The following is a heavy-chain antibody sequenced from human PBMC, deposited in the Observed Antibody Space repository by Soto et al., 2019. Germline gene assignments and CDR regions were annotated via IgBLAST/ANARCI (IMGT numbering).Heavy chain of an antibody. CDR3: ASPGIAVAGHCYKYDMDV. Sequence: ASVKVSCKASGYTFTGYYMNWVRQAPGHGLEWMGWINPKSGATNYAQRFQGRVTMTRDTSIRTAYYMDLNSLRSDDTAVYYCASPGIAVAGHCYKYDMDVWGQGTTVTVSS. D-gene: IGHD6-19*01. CDR1: GYTFTGYY. V-gene: IGHV1-2*02. J-gene: IGHJ6*02. CDR2: INPKSGAT.